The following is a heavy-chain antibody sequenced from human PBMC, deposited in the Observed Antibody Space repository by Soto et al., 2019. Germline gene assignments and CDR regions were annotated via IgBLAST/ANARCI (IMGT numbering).Heavy chain of an antibody. CDR1: GYSFTGYS. V-gene: IGHV1-2*04. Sequence: GASVKVSCKASGYSFTGYSMHWVRQAPGQGLEWMGWINPKNGATNYAQKFQGWVTMTRDTSISTAYMELSSLRSDDTAVYYCAILIAVAGSDNFDYWGKGTLVTVSS. D-gene: IGHD6-19*01. J-gene: IGHJ4*02. CDR3: AILIAVAGSDNFDY. CDR2: INPKNGAT.